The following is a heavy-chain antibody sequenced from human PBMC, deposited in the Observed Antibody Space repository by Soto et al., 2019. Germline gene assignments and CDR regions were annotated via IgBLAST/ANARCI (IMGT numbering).Heavy chain of an antibody. CDR3: ATLNSFGSDY. V-gene: IGHV3-74*01. D-gene: IGHD5-18*01. CDR1: GFTFSNFW. J-gene: IGHJ4*02. CDR2: IYSDGSGT. Sequence: LRLSCAASGFTFSNFWMHWVRQAPGKGLVWVSRIYSDGSGTTYADSVKGRFTISRDNAKSTLYLQMNSLRAEDTAVYYCATLNSFGSDYWGRGTLVTAPQ.